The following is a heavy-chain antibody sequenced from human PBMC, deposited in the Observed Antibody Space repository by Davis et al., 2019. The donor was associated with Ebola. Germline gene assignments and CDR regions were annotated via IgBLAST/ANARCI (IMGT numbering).Heavy chain of an antibody. CDR3: TTGQYSGSRGY. J-gene: IGHJ4*02. D-gene: IGHD1-26*01. CDR1: GFTFSSYW. CDR2: ISTSSATI. V-gene: IGHV3-48*01. Sequence: GGSLRLSCAASGFTFSSYWMTWVRQAPGKGLEWLSYISTSSATIYYADSVKGRFTITRDNAKNSLYLQMNSLKTEDTAVYYCTTGQYSGSRGYWGQGTLVTVSS.